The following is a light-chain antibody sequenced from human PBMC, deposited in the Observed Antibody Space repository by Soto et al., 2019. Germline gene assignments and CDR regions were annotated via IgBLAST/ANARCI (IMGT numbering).Light chain of an antibody. Sequence: QAVVTQEPSFSVSPGRTVTLTCGLSSGSVSTSYYPSWYQQTPGQAPRTLIYSTNTRSSGVPDRFSGSILGNKAALTITGAHAADESAYYCVLYMGSGVWVFGGGTKLTVL. CDR1: SGSVSTSYY. V-gene: IGLV8-61*01. CDR3: VLYMGSGVWV. J-gene: IGLJ3*02. CDR2: STN.